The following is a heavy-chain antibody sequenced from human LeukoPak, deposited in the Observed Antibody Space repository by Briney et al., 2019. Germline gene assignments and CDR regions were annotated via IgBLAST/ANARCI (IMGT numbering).Heavy chain of an antibody. J-gene: IGHJ4*02. CDR3: AKEIAVAGRPLLDS. CDR2: IWYDESNE. Sequence: PGRSLRLSCAASGFTFSSYGMHWVRQAPGKGLEWVAVIWYDESNEYYADSVKGRFTISRDNSKNTLYLQMNSLRADDTAVYYCAKEIAVAGRPLLDSWGQGTLVTVSS. V-gene: IGHV3-33*06. D-gene: IGHD6-19*01. CDR1: GFTFSSYG.